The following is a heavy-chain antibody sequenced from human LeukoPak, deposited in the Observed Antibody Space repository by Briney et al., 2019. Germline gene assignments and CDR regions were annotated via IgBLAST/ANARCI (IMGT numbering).Heavy chain of an antibody. CDR3: ARGLYYFDY. Sequence: PSETLSLTCAVYGGSFSGYYWSWIRQPPGKGLEWIGEINHSGSTNYNPSLRSRVTTSVDTSKNQFSLKLSSVTAADTAVYYCARGLYYFDYWGQGTLVTVSS. V-gene: IGHV4-34*01. CDR1: GGSFSGYY. CDR2: INHSGST. J-gene: IGHJ4*02.